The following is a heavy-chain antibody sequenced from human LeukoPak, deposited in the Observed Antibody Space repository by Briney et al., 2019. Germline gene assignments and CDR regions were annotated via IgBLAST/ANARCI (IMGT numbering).Heavy chain of an antibody. CDR3: AREGTGDYDFWSGYSAFDI. D-gene: IGHD3-3*01. J-gene: IGHJ3*02. CDR1: GGSISSYY. CDR2: IYTSGST. V-gene: IGHV4-4*07. Sequence: KPSETLSLTCTVSGGSISSYYWRWIRQPAGKGLERIGRIYTSGSTNYNSSRKIRVTMSVDTSKNQFSLKLSSVTAADTAVYYCAREGTGDYDFWSGYSAFDIWGQGTMVTVSS.